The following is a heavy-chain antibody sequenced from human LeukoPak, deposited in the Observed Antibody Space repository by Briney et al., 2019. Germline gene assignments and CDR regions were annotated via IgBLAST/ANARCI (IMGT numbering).Heavy chain of an antibody. CDR1: GFTFSTYS. Sequence: GGSLRLSCAASGFTFSTYSMNWVRQAPGKGLEWVSSISSSSTYIHYADSVKGRFTISRDNAKNSLYLQMNSLRAEDTAVYYCAKDRPTGPFSTSSGEVDYWGQGTLVTVSS. D-gene: IGHD6-6*01. CDR3: AKDRPTGPFSTSSGEVDY. J-gene: IGHJ4*02. CDR2: ISSSSTYI. V-gene: IGHV3-21*01.